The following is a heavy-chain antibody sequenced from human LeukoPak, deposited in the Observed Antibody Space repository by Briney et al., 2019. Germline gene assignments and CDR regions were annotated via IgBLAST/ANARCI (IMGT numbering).Heavy chain of an antibody. CDR3: ARDGELGSPADAFDI. Sequence: GGSLRLSCAASGFIFSSYWMSWVRQAPGKGLEWVGNIKEDGSEKYYVDSVKGRFTISRDNAKRSLYLQMNSLRAEDTAVYYCARDGELGSPADAFDIWGQGTMVTVSS. CDR2: IKEDGSEK. D-gene: IGHD1-26*01. J-gene: IGHJ3*02. CDR1: GFIFSSYW. V-gene: IGHV3-7*01.